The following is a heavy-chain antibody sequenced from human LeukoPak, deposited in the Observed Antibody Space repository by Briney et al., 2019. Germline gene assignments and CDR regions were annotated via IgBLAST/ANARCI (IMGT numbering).Heavy chain of an antibody. D-gene: IGHD6-13*01. Sequence: GGSLRLSCTASGFTVSSNSMSWVRQAPGTGLEWVSVLYSGGNTYYADSVKGRFTISRDNSKNTVYLQMNSLSAEDTAVYYCARGHADYSGSWYGRFDYWGQGTLVIVSS. V-gene: IGHV3-53*01. CDR2: LYSGGNT. CDR3: ARGHADYSGSWYGRFDY. CDR1: GFTVSSNS. J-gene: IGHJ4*02.